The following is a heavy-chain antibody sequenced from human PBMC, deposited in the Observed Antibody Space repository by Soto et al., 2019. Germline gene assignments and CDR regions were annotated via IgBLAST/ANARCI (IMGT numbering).Heavy chain of an antibody. CDR3: ARPKMGSWFYFDY. J-gene: IGHJ4*02. D-gene: IGHD1-26*01. V-gene: IGHV4-59*08. CDR1: GGSISSYY. Sequence: PSETLSLTCTVSGGSISSYYWSWIRQPPGKGLEWIGYISYSGSTNYNPSLKSRVTISVDTSKNQFSLKLSSVTAADTAVYYCARPKMGSWFYFDYWGQGTQVTVSS. CDR2: ISYSGST.